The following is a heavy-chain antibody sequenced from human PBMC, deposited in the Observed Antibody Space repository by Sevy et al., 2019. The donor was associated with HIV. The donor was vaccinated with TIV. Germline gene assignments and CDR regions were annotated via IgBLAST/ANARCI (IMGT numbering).Heavy chain of an antibody. J-gene: IGHJ5*02. Sequence: GGSLRLSCAASGIAFSTYAMFWVRQAPGKGLEWVAVIWYDGSNKYYADSVKGRFTISRDNSKNTLYLQMNSLRAEDTAVYYCARGNGGEVSTGWFDPWGQGTLVTVSS. CDR2: IWYDGSNK. CDR1: GIAFSTYA. V-gene: IGHV3-33*08. CDR3: ARGNGGEVSTGWFDP. D-gene: IGHD4-17*01.